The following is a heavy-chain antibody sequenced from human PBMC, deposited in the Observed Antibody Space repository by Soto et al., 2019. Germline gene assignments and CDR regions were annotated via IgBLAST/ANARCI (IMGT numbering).Heavy chain of an antibody. V-gene: IGHV4-34*01. J-gene: IGHJ4*02. Sequence: SETLSLTCAVYGGSFSGYYWSWIRQPPGKGLEWIGEINHSGSTNYNPSLKSRVTISVDTSKNQFSLKLSSVTAADTAVYYCARGYSAAGSSNFDYWGQGTLVTVSS. CDR3: ARGYSAAGSSNFDY. CDR1: GGSFSGYY. D-gene: IGHD6-13*01. CDR2: INHSGST.